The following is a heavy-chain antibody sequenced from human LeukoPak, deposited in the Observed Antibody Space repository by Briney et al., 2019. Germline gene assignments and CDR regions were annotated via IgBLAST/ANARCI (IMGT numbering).Heavy chain of an antibody. CDR3: AKDPHNYYDSSGYYPNWFDP. Sequence: PGGSLRLSCAASGFTFSSYAMRWVRQAPGKGLEWVSGISGSGGGTYYADSVKGRFTISRDNSKNTLYLQMKSLRGEDTAVYYCAKDPHNYYDSSGYYPNWFDPWGQGTPVTVSS. CDR2: ISGSGGGT. CDR1: GFTFSSYA. J-gene: IGHJ5*02. V-gene: IGHV3-23*01. D-gene: IGHD3-22*01.